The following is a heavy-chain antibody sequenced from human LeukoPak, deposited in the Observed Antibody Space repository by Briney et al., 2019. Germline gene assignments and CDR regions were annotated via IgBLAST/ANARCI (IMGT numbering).Heavy chain of an antibody. D-gene: IGHD2-8*01. CDR1: GYSFTNYW. V-gene: IGHV5-51*01. Sequence: GESLKISCKGSGYSFTNYWIGWVRQMPEKGLEWMGIIYPGDSDTRYSPSFQGQVTISADKSISTAYLQWSSLKASDTAMYYCARRRMLDGRHFDYWGQGTLVTVSS. CDR2: IYPGDSDT. J-gene: IGHJ4*02. CDR3: ARRRMLDGRHFDY.